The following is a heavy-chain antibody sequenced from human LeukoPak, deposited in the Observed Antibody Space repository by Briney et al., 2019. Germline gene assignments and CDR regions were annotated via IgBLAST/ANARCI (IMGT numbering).Heavy chain of an antibody. J-gene: IGHJ3*02. D-gene: IGHD6-6*01. CDR2: ISSSSSYI. Sequence: GGSLRLSCAASGFTFSSYSMNWVRQAPGKGLEWVSSISSSSSYIYYADSVKGRFTISRDNAKNSLYLQMNSLRAEDTAVYYCARVGQLHSPGVFDIWGQGTMVTVSS. V-gene: IGHV3-21*01. CDR1: GFTFSSYS. CDR3: ARVGQLHSPGVFDI.